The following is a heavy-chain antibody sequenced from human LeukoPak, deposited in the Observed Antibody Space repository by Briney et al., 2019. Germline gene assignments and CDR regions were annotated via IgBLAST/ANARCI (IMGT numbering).Heavy chain of an antibody. CDR2: IYYSGST. Sequence: SETLSLTCIVSGGSITTYYWSWIRQPPGKGLEWIGYIYYSGSTNYNPSLKSRVTISVDTSKNQFSLKLSSVTAADTAVYYCARGYYYGSGSYYGNSIDYWGQGTLVTVSS. CDR1: GGSITTYY. J-gene: IGHJ4*02. V-gene: IGHV4-59*08. D-gene: IGHD3-10*01. CDR3: ARGYYYGSGSYYGNSIDY.